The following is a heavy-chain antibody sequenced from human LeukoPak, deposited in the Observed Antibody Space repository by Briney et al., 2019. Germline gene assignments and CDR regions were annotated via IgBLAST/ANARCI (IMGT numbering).Heavy chain of an antibody. D-gene: IGHD3-22*01. J-gene: IGHJ4*02. CDR2: IYSSGST. CDR1: GGSIRGYY. V-gene: IGHV4-59*08. CDR3: ARHAYYYDSSGTAIDY. Sequence: PSETLSLTCNVSGGSIRGYYWSWIRQPPGKGLEWIGYIYSSGSTNYNPSLKSRVTISVDTSKNQFSLKLSSVTAADTAVYYCARHAYYYDSSGTAIDYWGQGTLVTVSS.